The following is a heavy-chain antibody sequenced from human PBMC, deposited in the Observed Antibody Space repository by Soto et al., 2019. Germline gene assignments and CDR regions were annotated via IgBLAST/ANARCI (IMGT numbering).Heavy chain of an antibody. V-gene: IGHV3-30*03. D-gene: IGHD2-8*02. CDR1: GFTFSSYG. CDR3: TGEVASGY. CDR2: ISKDGNVK. J-gene: IGHJ4*02. Sequence: QVQLVESGGGVVQPGRYLRLSCSASGFTFSSYGMHWVRQAPGKGLEWVAVISKDGNVKYYAEYVKGRFTISRDNSKNPLYLQMNSLGAEDTAAYYCTGEVASGYWGQGTLVTVSS.